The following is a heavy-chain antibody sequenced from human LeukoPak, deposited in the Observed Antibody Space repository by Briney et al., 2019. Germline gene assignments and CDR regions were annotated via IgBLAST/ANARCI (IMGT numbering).Heavy chain of an antibody. V-gene: IGHV4-59*01. Sequence: SETLSLTCTVSGGSISSYYWSWIRQPPGKGLEWIGYIYYSGSTNYNPSLKSRVTISVDTSKNQFSLKLSSVTAADTAVYYCARESSGTRPGYWGQGTLVTVPS. CDR3: ARESSGTRPGY. CDR1: GGSISSYY. CDR2: IYYSGST. D-gene: IGHD3-10*01. J-gene: IGHJ4*02.